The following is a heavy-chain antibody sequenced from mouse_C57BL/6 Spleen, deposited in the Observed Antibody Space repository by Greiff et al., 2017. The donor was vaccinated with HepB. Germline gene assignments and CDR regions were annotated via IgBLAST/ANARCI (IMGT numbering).Heavy chain of an antibody. V-gene: IGHV1-26*01. CDR1: GYTFTDYY. J-gene: IGHJ1*03. CDR2: INPNNGGT. D-gene: IGHD1-1*01. Sequence: EVQLQQSGPELVKPGASVKISCKASGYTFTDYYMNWVKQSHGKSLEWIGDINPNNGGTSYNQKLKGKATLTVDRSSSTAYMERRSLTSEDSAVYYCARWGVTTVVASRYFDVWGTGTTVTVSS. CDR3: ARWGVTTVVASRYFDV.